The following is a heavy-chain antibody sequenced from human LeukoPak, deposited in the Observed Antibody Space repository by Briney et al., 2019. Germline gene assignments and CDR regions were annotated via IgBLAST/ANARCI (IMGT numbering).Heavy chain of an antibody. Sequence: GGSLRLSRAPSGFTLSRYWMHWVRQAPGKGLVWVSRINSDGSSTSYADSVKGRFTISRDNAKNTLYLQMNSLRAEDTAVYYCARRSAAKDAFDIWGEGTMVTVSS. J-gene: IGHJ3*02. CDR3: ARRSAAKDAFDI. CDR2: INSDGSST. V-gene: IGHV3-74*01. CDR1: GFTLSRYW. D-gene: IGHD6-25*01.